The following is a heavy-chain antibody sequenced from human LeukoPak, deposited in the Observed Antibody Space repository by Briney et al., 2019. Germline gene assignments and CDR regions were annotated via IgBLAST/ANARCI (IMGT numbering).Heavy chain of an antibody. CDR3: ASLAVAASKN. Sequence: GASVRVSCKASGYTFTGYYMHWVRQAPGQGLEWMGWINPNSGGTNYAQKFQGRVTMTSDTSISTAYMELSSLRSDDTAVYYCASLAVAASKNWGQGTLVTVPS. CDR1: GYTFTGYY. CDR2: INPNSGGT. V-gene: IGHV1-2*02. D-gene: IGHD6-19*01. J-gene: IGHJ4*02.